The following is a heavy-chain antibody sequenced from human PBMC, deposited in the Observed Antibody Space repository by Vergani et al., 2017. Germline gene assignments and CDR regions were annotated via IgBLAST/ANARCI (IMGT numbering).Heavy chain of an antibody. D-gene: IGHD3-10*01. CDR3: AKDGGNYGSGSYPDY. J-gene: IGHJ4*02. CDR2: ISWNSNSI. V-gene: IGHV3-9*02. Sequence: EVQLEESGGGLVLPGRSLRLSCVASGFTSAGYAMHWVRQAPGKGLEWVSGISWNSNSIGYADSVKGRFTISRDNAKNSLYLQMNSLRAEDTALYYCAKDGGNYGSGSYPDYWGQGTLVTVSS. CDR1: GFTSAGYA.